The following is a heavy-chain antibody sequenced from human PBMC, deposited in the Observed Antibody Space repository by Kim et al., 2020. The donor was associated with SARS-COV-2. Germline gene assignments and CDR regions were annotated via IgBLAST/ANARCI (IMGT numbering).Heavy chain of an antibody. D-gene: IGHD2-15*01. Sequence: ASVKVSCKASGYTFTSYGISWVRQAPGQGLEWMGWISAYNGNTNYAQKLQGRVTMTTDTSTSTAYMELRSLRSDDTAVYYCARARGGSHSTRYYYYGMDVWGQGTTVTVSS. CDR1: GYTFTSYG. V-gene: IGHV1-18*01. CDR2: ISAYNGNT. J-gene: IGHJ6*02. CDR3: ARARGGSHSTRYYYYGMDV.